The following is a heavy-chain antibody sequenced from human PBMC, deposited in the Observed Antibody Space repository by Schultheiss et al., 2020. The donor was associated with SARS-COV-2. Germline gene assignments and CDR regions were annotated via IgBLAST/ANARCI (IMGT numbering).Heavy chain of an antibody. Sequence: SQTLSLTCTVSGGSISSSSYYWSWIRQPPGKGLEWIGYIYYSGSTYYNPSLKSRVTISVDTSKNQFSLKLSSVTAADTAVYYCARHRDYYGSGSPWDFWGQGTLVTVSS. V-gene: IGHV4-39*01. CDR2: IYYSGST. CDR3: ARHRDYYGSGSPWDF. CDR1: GGSISSSSYY. J-gene: IGHJ4*02. D-gene: IGHD3-10*01.